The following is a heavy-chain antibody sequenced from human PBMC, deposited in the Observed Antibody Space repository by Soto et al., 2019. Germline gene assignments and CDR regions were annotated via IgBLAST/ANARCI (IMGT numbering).Heavy chain of an antibody. J-gene: IGHJ4*02. CDR3: ARVSYYFSLAIQCFDS. D-gene: IGHD3-10*01. CDR1: GYSACRSTHF. Sequence: LQLQESGPGLGKPSATLSLMCTVSGYSACRSTHFWGWIRQPPGKALEWIGSIDYMGTTNYKPSLKSRITRSVDTPRNQFALRLTSVTATDTAVYYCARVSYYFSLAIQCFDSCGQGARITDSS. CDR2: IDYMGTT. V-gene: IGHV4-39*01.